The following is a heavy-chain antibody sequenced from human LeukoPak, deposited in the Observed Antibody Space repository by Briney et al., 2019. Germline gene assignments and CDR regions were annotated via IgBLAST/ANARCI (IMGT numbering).Heavy chain of an antibody. J-gene: IGHJ4*02. V-gene: IGHV6-1*01. CDR3: ARGTVSSGWNYYFDY. CDR2: TYYRSKWYN. D-gene: IGHD6-19*01. Sequence: SPTLSLTCAISGDSVSINSAAWNWIRQSPSRGLEWLGRTYYRSKWYNYYAVSVKSRITINPDTSKNQFSLQLNSVTPEDTAVYYCARGTVSSGWNYYFDYWGQGTLVTVSS. CDR1: GDSVSINSAA.